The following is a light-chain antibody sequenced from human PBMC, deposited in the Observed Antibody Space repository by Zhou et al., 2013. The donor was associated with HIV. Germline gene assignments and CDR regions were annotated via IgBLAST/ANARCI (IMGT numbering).Light chain of an antibody. V-gene: IGKV3-11*01. CDR2: DVS. CDR3: QQRRTRT. CDR1: QGVGNY. J-gene: IGKJ1*01. Sequence: EIVLTQSPATLSLSPGDTATLSCRASQGVGNYLAWYQQKPGQAPRLLIYDVSNRATGIPARFSGSGSGADFTLTISSLEPEDFAVYYCQQRRTRTFGQGTKVEIK.